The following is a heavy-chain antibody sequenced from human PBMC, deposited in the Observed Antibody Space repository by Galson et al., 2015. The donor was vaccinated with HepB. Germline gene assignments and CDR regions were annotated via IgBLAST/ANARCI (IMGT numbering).Heavy chain of an antibody. CDR3: SRDPGGQWLLWGRY. Sequence: SLRLSCAASGFTFGNFAMSWFRQAPGKGLEWVGFIRSKAYGETTEYAASVKGRFTISRDYSKTIAYLQMNRLKTEDTAVYYCSRDPGGQWLLWGRYWGQGTLVTVSS. J-gene: IGHJ4*02. CDR2: IRSKAYGETT. V-gene: IGHV3-49*03. D-gene: IGHD6-19*01. CDR1: GFTFGNFA.